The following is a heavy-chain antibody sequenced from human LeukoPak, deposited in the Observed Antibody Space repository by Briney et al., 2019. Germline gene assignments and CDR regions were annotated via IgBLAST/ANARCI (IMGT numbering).Heavy chain of an antibody. V-gene: IGHV3-74*01. Sequence: SXXASGFTFSSYXMHWVRQAPGXXXXXXSRIKGDGSSTNYAESVKGRFTISRDNAKNSLYLQMNSLRAEDTAVYYCASDSDSSGAFRFDPWGQGTLVTVSS. D-gene: IGHD3-22*01. CDR2: IKGDGSST. CDR1: GFTFSSYX. J-gene: IGHJ5*02. CDR3: ASDSDSSGAFRFDP.